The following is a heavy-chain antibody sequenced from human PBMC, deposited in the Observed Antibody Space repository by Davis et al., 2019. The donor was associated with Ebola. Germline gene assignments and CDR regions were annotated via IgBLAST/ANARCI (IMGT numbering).Heavy chain of an antibody. CDR1: GFTFSRYG. Sequence: PGGSLRLSCAASGFTFSRYGMHWVRQAPGKGLEWVAVISFDGNNEFYADSVKGRFTISRDNSKNTLYLQMNSLRAEDTAVYYCARHSGFGVLIMGGMDVWGQGTTVTVSS. CDR3: ARHSGFGVLIMGGMDV. D-gene: IGHD3-3*01. V-gene: IGHV3-30*19. CDR2: ISFDGNNE. J-gene: IGHJ6*02.